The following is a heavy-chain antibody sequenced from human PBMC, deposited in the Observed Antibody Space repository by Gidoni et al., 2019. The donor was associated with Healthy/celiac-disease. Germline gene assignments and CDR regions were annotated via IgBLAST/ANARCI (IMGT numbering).Heavy chain of an antibody. CDR1: GGSFSGYY. D-gene: IGHD6-6*01. Sequence: QVQLQQWGAGLLKPSETLSLTCAVYGGSFSGYYWSWIRQPPGKGLEWIGEINHSGSTNYNPSLKSRVTISVDTSKNQFSLKLSSVTAADTAVYYCARGSRGSSSPMGYWGQGTLVTVSS. J-gene: IGHJ4*02. CDR2: INHSGST. CDR3: ARGSRGSSSPMGY. V-gene: IGHV4-34*01.